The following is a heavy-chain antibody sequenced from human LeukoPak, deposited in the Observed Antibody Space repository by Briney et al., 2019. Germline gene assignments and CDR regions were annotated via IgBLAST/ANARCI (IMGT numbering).Heavy chain of an antibody. J-gene: IGHJ4*02. CDR3: ARDNAGYDY. V-gene: IGHV3-48*01. D-gene: IGHD5-12*01. Sequence: GSLRLSCAASGFTFSDYTMNWVRQAPGKGLEWLSYITRSSSPIYYADSVKGRFTTSRDNARNSLYLQMNSLRAEDTAVYYCARDNAGYDYWGKGTLVTVSS. CDR2: ITRSSSPI. CDR1: GFTFSDYT.